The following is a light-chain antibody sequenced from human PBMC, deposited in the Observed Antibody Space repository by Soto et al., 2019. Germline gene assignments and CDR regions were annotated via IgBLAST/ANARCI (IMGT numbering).Light chain of an antibody. CDR1: QSISSH. CDR2: TAS. J-gene: IGKJ1*01. Sequence: DIRMTQSPSSLSASVGDTVTITCRASQSISSHLNWYQQKPGKAPNLLMYTASNLQSGVPSRFSGSGSGTDFTLTISSLQPEDFATYYCQQSYSTPPTFGQGSKVDI. V-gene: IGKV1-39*01. CDR3: QQSYSTPPT.